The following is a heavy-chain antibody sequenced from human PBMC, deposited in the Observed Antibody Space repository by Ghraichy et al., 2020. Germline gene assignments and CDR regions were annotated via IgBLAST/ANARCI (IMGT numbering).Heavy chain of an antibody. D-gene: IGHD3-10*01. Sequence: SVKVSCKASGGTFSSYAISWVRQAPGQGLEWMGRIIPILGIANYAQKFQGRVMITADKSTSTAYMELSSLSSEDTAVYYCARSGGLHYYYYGMDVWGQGTTVTVSS. CDR2: IIPILGIA. J-gene: IGHJ6*02. CDR1: GGTFSSYA. CDR3: ARSGGLHYYYYGMDV. V-gene: IGHV1-69*04.